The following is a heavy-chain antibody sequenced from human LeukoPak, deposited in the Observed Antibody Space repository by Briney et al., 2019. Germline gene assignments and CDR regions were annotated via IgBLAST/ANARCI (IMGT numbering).Heavy chain of an antibody. V-gene: IGHV3-7*01. CDR2: IKQDGSEK. Sequence: GGSLRLSCAASGFTFSSYWMSWVRQAPGKGLEWVANIKQDGSEKYYVDSVKGRFTISRDNAKNSLYLQMNSLRAEDTAVYHCARDRRYGDYVLPTDYWGQGTLVTVSS. CDR1: GFTFSSYW. D-gene: IGHD4-17*01. CDR3: ARDRRYGDYVLPTDY. J-gene: IGHJ4*02.